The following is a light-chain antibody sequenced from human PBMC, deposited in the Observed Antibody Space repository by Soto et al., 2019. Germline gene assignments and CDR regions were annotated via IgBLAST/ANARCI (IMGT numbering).Light chain of an antibody. J-gene: IGLJ1*01. CDR3: AAWDDSLNGLYV. V-gene: IGLV1-44*01. CDR2: SNN. CDR1: NSNIESNT. Sequence: LSQPPSASGTPGQRVTISCSGSNSNIESNTVNWYQQLPGTAPKLLIHSNNQRPSGVPDLFFGSKSGTSASLAISGLQSEDEAEYYCAAWDDSLNGLYVFGTGTKVTVL.